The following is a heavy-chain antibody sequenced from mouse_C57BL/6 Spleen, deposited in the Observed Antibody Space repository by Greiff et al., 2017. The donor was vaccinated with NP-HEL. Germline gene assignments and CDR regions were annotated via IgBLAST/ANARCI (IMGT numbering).Heavy chain of an antibody. J-gene: IGHJ2*01. CDR2: ISGGGGNT. Sequence: EVQVVESGGGLVKPGGSLKLSCAASGFTFSSYTMSWVRQTPEKRLEWVATISGGGGNTYYPDSVKGRFTISRDNAKNTLYLQMSSLRSEDTALYYCARPGSSYDFDYWGQGTTLTVSS. CDR1: GFTFSSYT. D-gene: IGHD1-1*01. CDR3: ARPGSSYDFDY. V-gene: IGHV5-9*01.